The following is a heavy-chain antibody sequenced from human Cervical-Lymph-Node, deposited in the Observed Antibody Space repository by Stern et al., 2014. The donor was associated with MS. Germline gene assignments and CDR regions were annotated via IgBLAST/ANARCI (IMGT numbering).Heavy chain of an antibody. V-gene: IGHV3-72*01. CDR3: ASGGFYDDSGSHF. CDR2: ARNKAKSYTT. Sequence: EVQLVESGGTVVQPGGSLRLSCAASGFTFRDHHMDWVRQAPGKGLEWVGRARNKAKSYTTQYAASVKGRFTISRDDSQNSLYLQMTSLKTEDTAVYFCASGGFYDDSGSHFWGQGTLVAVSS. J-gene: IGHJ4*02. D-gene: IGHD3-22*01. CDR1: GFTFRDHH.